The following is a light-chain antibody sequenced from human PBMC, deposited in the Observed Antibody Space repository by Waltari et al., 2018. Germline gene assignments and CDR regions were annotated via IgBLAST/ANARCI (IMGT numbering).Light chain of an antibody. J-gene: IGKJ2*01. CDR1: QSISNW. Sequence: DIQMNQSPSSLSASVGDRVTITCLASQSISNWLAWYQQKPGKAPILLIYKASILKSGVPSRFSGSGSGTQFTLTISSLQPGDFATYYCQQYNTYSSFGQGTKLEIK. CDR2: KAS. V-gene: IGKV1-5*03. CDR3: QQYNTYSS.